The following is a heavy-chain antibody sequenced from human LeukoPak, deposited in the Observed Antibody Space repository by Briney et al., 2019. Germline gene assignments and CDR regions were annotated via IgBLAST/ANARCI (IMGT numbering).Heavy chain of an antibody. CDR1: GFTFSSYE. V-gene: IGHV3-48*03. Sequence: PGGSLRLSCAASGFTFSSYEMNWVRQAPGKGLEWVSYISSSGSTIYYAGSVKGRFTISRDNAKNSLYLQMNSLRAEDTAVYYCTRVDIVATPYSYYFDYWGQGTLVTVSS. CDR3: TRVDIVATPYSYYFDY. D-gene: IGHD5-12*01. J-gene: IGHJ4*02. CDR2: ISSSGSTI.